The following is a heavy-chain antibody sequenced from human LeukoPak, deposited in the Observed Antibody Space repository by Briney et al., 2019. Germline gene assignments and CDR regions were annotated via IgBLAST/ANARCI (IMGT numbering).Heavy chain of an antibody. Sequence: PSETLSLTCTVSGGSISSYYWSWIRQPPGKGLEWIGHISYNGSTNYNPSLKSRVTISVDASKNQFSLKLTSVTAADTAVYYRATGYSSSDYWGQGTLVTVSS. V-gene: IGHV4-59*01. CDR3: ATGYSSSDY. D-gene: IGHD3-16*02. CDR2: ISYNGST. CDR1: GGSISSYY. J-gene: IGHJ4*02.